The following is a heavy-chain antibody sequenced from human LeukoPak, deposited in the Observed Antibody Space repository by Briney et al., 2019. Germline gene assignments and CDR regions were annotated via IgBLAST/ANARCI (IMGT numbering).Heavy chain of an antibody. CDR1: GYTFTGYY. J-gene: IGHJ4*02. V-gene: IGHV1-2*06. CDR2: INPNSGGT. CDR3: ARLEYNWNTFDY. D-gene: IGHD1/OR15-1a*01. Sequence: ASVKVSCKASGYTFTGYYMHWVRQAPGQGLEWMGRINPNSGGTNYAQKFQGRVTMTRDTSISTAYMELSRLRSDDTAVYYCARLEYNWNTFDYWGQGTPVTVSS.